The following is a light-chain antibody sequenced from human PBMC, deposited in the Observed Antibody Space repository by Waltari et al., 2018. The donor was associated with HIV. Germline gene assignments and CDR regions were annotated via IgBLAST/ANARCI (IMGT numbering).Light chain of an antibody. V-gene: IGLV3-21*02. Sequence: SYFLTQPPSVSVAPGQTARITCGGNNIGSRSVHWDQQKPGQAPVMVVFDDTHRPSGIPERFSGSNSGNTATLTITRVEAGDEADYFCQVWDTRSDHPVVFGGGTNLTVL. CDR3: QVWDTRSDHPVV. CDR1: NIGSRS. CDR2: DDT. J-gene: IGLJ2*01.